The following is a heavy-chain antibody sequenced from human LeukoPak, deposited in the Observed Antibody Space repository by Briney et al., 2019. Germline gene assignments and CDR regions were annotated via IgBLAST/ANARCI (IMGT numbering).Heavy chain of an antibody. V-gene: IGHV1-24*01. J-gene: IGHJ4*02. CDR1: GYTLTELS. D-gene: IGHD3-16*01. CDR3: ATDSGGVTKLSNQNSGLGEFDY. Sequence: ASVKVSCKVSGYTLTELSMHWVRQAPGKGLEWMGGFDPEDGETIYAQKFQGRVTMTEDTSTDTAYMELSSLRSEDTAVYYCATDSGGVTKLSNQNSGLGEFDYWGQGTLVTVSS. CDR2: FDPEDGET.